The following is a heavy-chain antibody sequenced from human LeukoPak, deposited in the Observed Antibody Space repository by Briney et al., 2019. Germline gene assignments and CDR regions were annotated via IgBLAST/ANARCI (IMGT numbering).Heavy chain of an antibody. V-gene: IGHV3-48*01. CDR3: AKSKRFSGTYSFDY. J-gene: IGHJ4*02. CDR1: GFTFSSYS. CDR2: ISSSSSTI. Sequence: GGSLRLSCAASGFTFSSYSMNWVRQAPGEGLEWVSYISSSSSTIYYADSVKGRFTISRDNAKNSLSLQMNSLRVEDTAVYYCAKSKRFSGTYSFDYWGQGTLVTVSS. D-gene: IGHD3-10*01.